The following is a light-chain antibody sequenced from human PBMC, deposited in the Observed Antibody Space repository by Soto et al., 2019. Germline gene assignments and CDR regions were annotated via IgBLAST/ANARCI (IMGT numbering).Light chain of an antibody. CDR3: QQYGSSPLT. Sequence: EIVLTQSPGTLSLSPGERATLSCRASESVSDNYLAWYQQRSGQAPRLVIYGASSRASAVPDRFSRSGSGADFTLTISRLEPEDFAVYYCQQYGSSPLTFGGGTKVEIK. CDR2: GAS. V-gene: IGKV3-20*01. J-gene: IGKJ4*01. CDR1: ESVSDNY.